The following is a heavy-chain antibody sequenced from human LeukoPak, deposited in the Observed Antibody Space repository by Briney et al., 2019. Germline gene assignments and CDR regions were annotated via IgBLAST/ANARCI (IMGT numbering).Heavy chain of an antibody. CDR1: GFTFRDYY. J-gene: IGHJ3*02. V-gene: IGHV3-11*01. Sequence: PGGSLRLSCAASGFTFRDYYMSWIRQAPGKGLEWLSYISSSGSTIYYADSVKGRFTISRDNAKNSLYLQMNSLRAEDTAVYYCARPATGNSHAFDIWGQGTMVAVSS. CDR2: ISSSGSTI. CDR3: ARPATGNSHAFDI. D-gene: IGHD4-23*01.